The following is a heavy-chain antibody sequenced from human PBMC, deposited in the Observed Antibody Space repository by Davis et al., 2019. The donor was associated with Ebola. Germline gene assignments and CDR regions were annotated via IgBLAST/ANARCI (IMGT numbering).Heavy chain of an antibody. CDR2: INAGNGNT. CDR3: ARGSGSYLIWFDP. D-gene: IGHD1-26*01. Sequence: ASVKVSCKASGYTFTSYAMHWVRQAPGQRLEWMGWINAGNGNTKYSQKFQGRVTITRDTSTSTAYMELSSLRSEDTAVYYCARGSGSYLIWFDPWGQGTLVTVSS. CDR1: GYTFTSYA. V-gene: IGHV1-3*01. J-gene: IGHJ5*02.